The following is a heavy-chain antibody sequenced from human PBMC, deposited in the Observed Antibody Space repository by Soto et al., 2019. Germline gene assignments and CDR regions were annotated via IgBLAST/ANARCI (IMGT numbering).Heavy chain of an antibody. V-gene: IGHV1-69*13. Sequence: SVKVSCKASGGTFSSYAISWVRQAPGQGLEWMGGIIPIFGTANYAQKFQGRVTITADESTSTAYMELSSLRSEDTAVYYCALFMVRGVIGFDYWGQGTLVTVSS. J-gene: IGHJ4*02. CDR2: IIPIFGTA. CDR3: ALFMVRGVIGFDY. CDR1: GGTFSSYA. D-gene: IGHD3-10*01.